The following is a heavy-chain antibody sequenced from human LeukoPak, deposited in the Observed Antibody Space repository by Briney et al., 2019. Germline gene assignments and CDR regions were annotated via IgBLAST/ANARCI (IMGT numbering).Heavy chain of an antibody. Sequence: PGGSPRLSCAASRLTFSGHWMGWARQAPGKGLEWVANIEQDGDEKYYVDSVKGRFIISRDNTKNSLYLQMNSLRAEDTAVYYWASVREPSLVFSPIDYWGQGTLVTVSS. CDR1: RLTFSGHW. J-gene: IGHJ4*02. CDR2: IEQDGDEK. V-gene: IGHV3-7*01. D-gene: IGHD1-26*01. CDR3: ASVREPSLVFSPIDY.